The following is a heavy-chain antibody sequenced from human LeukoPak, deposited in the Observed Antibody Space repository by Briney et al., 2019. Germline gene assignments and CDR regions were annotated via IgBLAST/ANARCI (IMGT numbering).Heavy chain of an antibody. CDR3: ARDQRGYGGNSDLDY. Sequence: ASVKVSCKASGGTFSSYAISWVRQAPGQGLEWMGGIIPIFGTANYAQKFQGRVTITADVSTSTAYMELSSLRSEDTAVYYCARDQRGYGGNSDLDYWGQGTLVTVSS. V-gene: IGHV1-69*01. D-gene: IGHD4-23*01. CDR2: IIPIFGTA. CDR1: GGTFSSYA. J-gene: IGHJ4*02.